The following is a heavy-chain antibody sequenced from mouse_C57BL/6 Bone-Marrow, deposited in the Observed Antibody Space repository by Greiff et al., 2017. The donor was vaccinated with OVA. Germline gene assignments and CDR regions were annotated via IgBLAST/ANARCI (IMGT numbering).Heavy chain of an antibody. CDR1: GYTFTSYW. CDR3: AICISNPAWFAY. Sequence: QVQLQQPGAELVKPGASVKVSCKASGYTFTSYWMHWVKQRPGQGLEWIGRIHPSDSDTNYHQKFKGKATLTVDKSSSTAYMQLSSLTSEDSAVYDCAICISNPAWFAYWGQGTLVTVSA. CDR2: IHPSDSDT. D-gene: IGHD2-5*01. V-gene: IGHV1-74*01. J-gene: IGHJ3*01.